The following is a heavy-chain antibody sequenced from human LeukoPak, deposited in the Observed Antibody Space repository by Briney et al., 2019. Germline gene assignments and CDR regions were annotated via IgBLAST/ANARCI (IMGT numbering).Heavy chain of an antibody. Sequence: SETLSLTCTVSGGSISSYYWSWIRQPPGKGLEWIGYIYYSGSTNYNPSLKSRVTISVDASKNQFSLKLSSVTAADTAVYYCARVRWYYDSSGYYIWFDYWGQGTLVTVSS. CDR1: GGSISSYY. V-gene: IGHV4-59*01. J-gene: IGHJ4*02. D-gene: IGHD3-22*01. CDR2: IYYSGST. CDR3: ARVRWYYDSSGYYIWFDY.